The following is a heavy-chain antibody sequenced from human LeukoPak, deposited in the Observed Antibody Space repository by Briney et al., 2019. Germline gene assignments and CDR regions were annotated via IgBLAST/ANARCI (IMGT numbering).Heavy chain of an antibody. CDR2: IKEDGSVM. CDR3: ARDLWGSYSTGSYFDY. D-gene: IGHD6-19*01. J-gene: IGHJ4*02. Sequence: GGSLRLSCAVSGFPFTNYWMSWVRQAPGKGLEWVANIKEDGSVMYYVDSLKGRFTISRDSAQNSLYLQMNSLRVEDTAVYFCARDLWGSYSTGSYFDYWGQGTLVTVSS. V-gene: IGHV3-7*01. CDR1: GFPFTNYW.